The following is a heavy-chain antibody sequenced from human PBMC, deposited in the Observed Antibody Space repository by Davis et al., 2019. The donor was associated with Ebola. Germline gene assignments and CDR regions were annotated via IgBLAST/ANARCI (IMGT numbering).Heavy chain of an antibody. J-gene: IGHJ4*02. D-gene: IGHD5-18*01. V-gene: IGHV3-23*01. CDR1: VITFSSYA. CDR3: AKIQQWNYFDY. Sequence: GESLKISCADSVITFSSYAMTWVRQAPGKGLEWVSAISGSGGTTYYAGSVKGRFTVSRDNSKKTMYLQMNSLRAEDTAVYYCAKIQQWNYFDYWGQGTLVTVSS. CDR2: ISGSGGTT.